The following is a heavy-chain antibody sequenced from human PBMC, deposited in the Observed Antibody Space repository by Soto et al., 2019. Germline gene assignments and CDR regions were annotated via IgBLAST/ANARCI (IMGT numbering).Heavy chain of an antibody. V-gene: IGHV3-48*02. J-gene: IGHJ4*02. CDR1: GFTFNTYS. Sequence: EVQLVESGGGLVQPGGSLRLSCVASGFTFNTYSMVWVRQAPGKGLEWVSYIRSSSSAFYYADSVKGRFTISRDDAKNSLYLQMNSLRDEDTAVYYCARPSRVGVTSPFDYWGRGTLVTVSS. CDR2: IRSSSSAF. D-gene: IGHD1-26*01. CDR3: ARPSRVGVTSPFDY.